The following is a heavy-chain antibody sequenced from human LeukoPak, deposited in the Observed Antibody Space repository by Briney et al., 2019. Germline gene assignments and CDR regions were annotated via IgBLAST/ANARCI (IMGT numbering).Heavy chain of an antibody. CDR1: GFTFSSYS. D-gene: IGHD3-10*01. CDR2: ISSSSSYI. V-gene: IGHV3-21*01. Sequence: PGGSLRLSCAASGFTFSSYSMNWVRQAPGKGLEWVSSISSSSSYIYYADSVKGRFTISRDNAKNSLYLQMNSLRAEDTAVYYCARVGGSGSYKHLNMYYFDYWGQGTLVTVSS. CDR3: ARVGGSGSYKHLNMYYFDY. J-gene: IGHJ4*02.